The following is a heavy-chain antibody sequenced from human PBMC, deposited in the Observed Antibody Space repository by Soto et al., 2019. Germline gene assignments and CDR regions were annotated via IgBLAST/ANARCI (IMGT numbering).Heavy chain of an antibody. J-gene: IGHJ5*02. D-gene: IGHD3-3*02. CDR1: GDSISSGDYY. V-gene: IGHV4-39*07. CDR3: ATHVLALPRNDWFDP. Sequence: SETLSLTCTVSGDSISSGDYYWSWIRQPPGKGLEWIGNIYYIGTTYYNPSLKSRVTISVDTSKNQFSLKLRSVTAADTALYFCATHVLALPRNDWFDPWGQGTLVTVSS. CDR2: IYYIGTT.